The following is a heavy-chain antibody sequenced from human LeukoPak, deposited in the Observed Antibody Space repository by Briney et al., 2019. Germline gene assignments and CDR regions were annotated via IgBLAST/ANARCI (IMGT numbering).Heavy chain of an antibody. CDR1: GFTVSSNY. CDR2: IYSGGST. CDR3: ARVRSTTGTDFDY. V-gene: IGHV3-53*01. Sequence: GGSLRLSCAASGFTVSSNYMSWVRQAPGKGLEWVSVIYSGGSTYYADSVKGRFTISRDNYKNTLYLQMNSLRAEDTAVYYCARVRSTTGTDFDYWGQGTLVTVSS. J-gene: IGHJ4*02. D-gene: IGHD1-1*01.